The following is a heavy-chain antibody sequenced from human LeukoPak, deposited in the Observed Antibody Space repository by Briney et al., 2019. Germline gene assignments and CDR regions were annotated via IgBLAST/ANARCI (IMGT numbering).Heavy chain of an antibody. V-gene: IGHV4-59*08. CDR1: GGSISSYY. CDR3: ARQRTTVTTASAFDI. D-gene: IGHD4-17*01. CDR2: IYYSGST. Sequence: SETLSLTCTVSGGSISSYYWSWIRQPPGKGLEWIGYIYYSGSTNYNPSLKSRATISVDTSKNQFSLKLSSVTAADTAVYYCARQRTTVTTASAFDIWGQGTMVTVSS. J-gene: IGHJ3*02.